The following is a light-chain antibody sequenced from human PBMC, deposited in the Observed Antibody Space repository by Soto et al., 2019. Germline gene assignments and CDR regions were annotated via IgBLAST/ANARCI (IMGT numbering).Light chain of an antibody. Sequence: QSALTQPASVSGSPGQSITISCTGTSSDVGRYNFVSWYQHHPGKAPKLIIYDVTNRPSGISNRFSGSKSGNTASLTISGLQAEDEADYYCTSYTSSITNVFGTGTKLTVL. CDR1: SSDVGRYNF. J-gene: IGLJ1*01. V-gene: IGLV2-14*03. CDR2: DVT. CDR3: TSYTSSITNV.